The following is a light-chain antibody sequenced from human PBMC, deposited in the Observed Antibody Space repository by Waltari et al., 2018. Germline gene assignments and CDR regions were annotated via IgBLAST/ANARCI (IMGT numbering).Light chain of an antibody. J-gene: IGKJ1*01. CDR3: QQNYAFPRT. Sequence: VIWVTQSLTLLSASTGETVTITCRTSQDVKNYFAWYQQKPGKAPELLIYTSSFLQTGVPSRFSGSGSGTEFTLTINSLQSEDVATYYCQQNYAFPRTFGQGTKVEI. CDR1: QDVKNY. CDR2: TSS. V-gene: IGKV1D-8*01.